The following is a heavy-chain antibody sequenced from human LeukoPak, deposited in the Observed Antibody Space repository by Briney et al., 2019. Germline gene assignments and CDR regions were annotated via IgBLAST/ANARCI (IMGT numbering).Heavy chain of an antibody. CDR3: AREGIAVAGYYYYGMDV. CDR2: IIPILGTA. J-gene: IGHJ6*02. Sequence: GASVKVSCKASGGTFSSYAISWVRQAPGQGLEWMGRIIPILGTANYAQKFQGRVTITADKSTSTAYMELSSLRSEDTAVYYCAREGIAVAGYYYYGMDVWGQGTTVTVSS. V-gene: IGHV1-69*04. CDR1: GGTFSSYA. D-gene: IGHD6-19*01.